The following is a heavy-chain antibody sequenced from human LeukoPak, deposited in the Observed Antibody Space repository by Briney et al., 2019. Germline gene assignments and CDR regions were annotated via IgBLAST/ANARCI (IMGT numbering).Heavy chain of an antibody. CDR2: TYYRSKWYN. D-gene: IGHD1-7*01. Sequence: SQTLSLTCAISGVSVSSKSVAWNWIRQSPSRGLEWLGRTYYRSKWYNDYAVSVKSRITINPDTSKNQFSLQLNSVTPEDTAVYYCARDRGITGTGLDYWGQGTLVTVSS. CDR3: ARDRGITGTGLDY. V-gene: IGHV6-1*01. J-gene: IGHJ4*02. CDR1: GVSVSSKSVA.